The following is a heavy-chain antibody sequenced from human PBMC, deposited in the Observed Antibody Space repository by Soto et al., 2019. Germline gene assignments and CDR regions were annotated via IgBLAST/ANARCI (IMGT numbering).Heavy chain of an antibody. CDR3: AREGYNSGPFDN. CDR1: GGSISNYY. Sequence: SETLSLTCTVSGGSISNYYCSWILQPPGSGLEWIGHISYSGTTNYNSSLKSRVTISVDTSKNQLSLKFNSVTAADTAVYYCAREGYNSGPFDNWGQGALVTVSS. D-gene: IGHD5-18*01. CDR2: ISYSGTT. V-gene: IGHV4-59*01. J-gene: IGHJ4*02.